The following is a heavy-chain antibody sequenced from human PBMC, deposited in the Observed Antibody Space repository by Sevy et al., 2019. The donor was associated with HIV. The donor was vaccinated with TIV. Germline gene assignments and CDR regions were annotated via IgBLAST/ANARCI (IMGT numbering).Heavy chain of an antibody. J-gene: IGHJ5*02. CDR3: AKTFAIFGVLMSPDFDP. D-gene: IGHD3-3*01. V-gene: IGHV3-33*06. CDR2: IWYDGSYK. Sequence: GSLRLSCAASGFTFSNYGMHWVRQAPGKGLEWVAVIWYDGSYKYYADSVKGRFTNSRDNTKSTLYLQMNSLRAEDTAVYYCAKTFAIFGVLMSPDFDPWGQGTLVTVSS. CDR1: GFTFSNYG.